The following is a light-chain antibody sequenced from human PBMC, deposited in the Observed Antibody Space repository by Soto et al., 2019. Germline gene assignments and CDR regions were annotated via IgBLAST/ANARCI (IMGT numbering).Light chain of an antibody. J-gene: IGKJ1*01. V-gene: IGKV3-15*01. Sequence: EIVMTHSPGTLSVSPGERVTLSFRASQSVGNNLAWHQQKPGQAPRLLIYGASTRATGFPARFSGWGSGTDFTLTISSLQSEDFAVYYCQQYNNWPWTFGQGTKVDIK. CDR3: QQYNNWPWT. CDR1: QSVGNN. CDR2: GAS.